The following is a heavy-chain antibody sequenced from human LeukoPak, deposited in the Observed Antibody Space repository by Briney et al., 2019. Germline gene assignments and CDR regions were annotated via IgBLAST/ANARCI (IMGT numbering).Heavy chain of an antibody. CDR3: ASLLREQPTDY. J-gene: IGHJ4*02. V-gene: IGHV4-30-2*01. D-gene: IGHD3-16*01. CDR2: IYHTGRT. CDR1: GGSINSGDYY. Sequence: SETLSLTCTVSGGSINSGDYYWNWIRQPPGKGLEWIGDIYHTGRTSYNPSLKSRVTISVDTSKNQFSLKLSSVTAAGTAVYYCASLLREQPTDYWGQGTLVTVSS.